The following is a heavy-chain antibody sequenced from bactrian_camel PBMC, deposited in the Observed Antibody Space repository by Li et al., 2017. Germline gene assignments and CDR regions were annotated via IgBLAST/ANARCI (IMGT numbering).Heavy chain of an antibody. CDR1: RKIYHRYC. CDR2: IDSDGYV. V-gene: IGHV3S57*01. Sequence: QLVESGGGSVQAGGSLKLSCVASRKIYHRYCMGWFRQVEGKERERVATIDSDGYVDFADSVKGRFTISQDSAKNTLYLQMNSLKPEDTAVYYCAYVLRRYCSDYLRSMQAPDFTEWGLGTQVTVS. J-gene: IGHJ4*01. D-gene: IGHD1*01. CDR3: AYVLRRYCSDYLRSMQAPDFTE.